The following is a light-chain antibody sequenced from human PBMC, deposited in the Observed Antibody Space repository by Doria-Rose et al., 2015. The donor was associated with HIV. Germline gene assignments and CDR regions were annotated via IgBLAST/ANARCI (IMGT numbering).Light chain of an antibody. Sequence: DIRMTPTPSSLSVSIGDRVTITCRSSQTVSTNLYWFQQEPGKAPKLLIYAASRLQSGVPSRFSGSGSGTDFTLTISGLQPGDFATYYCQQTYSSPPWTFGQGTKVE. CDR3: QQTYSSPPWT. CDR1: QTVSTN. V-gene: IGKV1-39*01. CDR2: AAS. J-gene: IGKJ1*01.